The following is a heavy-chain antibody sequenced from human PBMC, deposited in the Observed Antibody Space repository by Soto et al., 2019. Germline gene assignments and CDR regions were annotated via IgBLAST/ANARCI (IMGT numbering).Heavy chain of an antibody. CDR2: ISGSGGST. D-gene: IGHD4-4*01. CDR1: GFTFSSYA. CDR3: AKDSAPTTVTTDYYYYYMDV. Sequence: GGSLRLSCAASGFTFSSYAMSWVRQAPGKGLEWVSAISGSGGSTYYADSVKGRFTISRDNSKNTLYLQMNSLRAEDTAVYYCAKDSAPTTVTTDYYYYYMDVWGKGTTVTVSS. V-gene: IGHV3-23*01. J-gene: IGHJ6*03.